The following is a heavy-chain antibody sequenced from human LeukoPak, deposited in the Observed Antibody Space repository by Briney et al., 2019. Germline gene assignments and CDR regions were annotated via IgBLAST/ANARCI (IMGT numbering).Heavy chain of an antibody. Sequence: ASVKVSCKASGYTFTGYYMHWVRQAPGQGLEWMGWINPKSGKTNYAQKFQGRVTVTRDTSINTAYMDLSGLTSDDTAVYYCARGDGITGTQGRLDYWGQGTLVTVSS. J-gene: IGHJ4*02. V-gene: IGHV1-2*02. CDR1: GYTFTGYY. CDR3: ARGDGITGTQGRLDY. CDR2: INPKSGKT. D-gene: IGHD1-20*01.